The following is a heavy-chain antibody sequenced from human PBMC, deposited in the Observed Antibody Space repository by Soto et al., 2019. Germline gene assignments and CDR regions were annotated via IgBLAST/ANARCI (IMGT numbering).Heavy chain of an antibody. CDR1: GLSFSDYY. J-gene: IGHJ4*02. CDR2: ISNSGSTI. V-gene: IGHV3-11*01. D-gene: IGHD3-22*01. CDR3: ASSPGYYDRSGIDH. Sequence: GGSLRLSCAASGLSFSDYYMSWIRQAPGKGLEWVSYISNSGSTIFYADSVKGRFTISRDNAKNSVYLQMNSLRGDDTAVYHCASSPGYYDRSGIDHWGQGTLVTVSS.